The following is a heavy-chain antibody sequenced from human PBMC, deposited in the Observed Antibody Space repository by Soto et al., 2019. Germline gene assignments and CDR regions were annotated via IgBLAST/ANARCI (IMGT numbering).Heavy chain of an antibody. D-gene: IGHD2-2*01. Sequence: SETLSLTCTVSGGSISSSSYYWGWIRQPPGKGLEWIGSIYYSGSTYYNPSLKSRVTISVDTSKNQFSLKLSSVTAADTAVYYCARPSPHRGDYYYYMDVWGKGTTVTVS. CDR3: ARPSPHRGDYYYYMDV. J-gene: IGHJ6*03. CDR1: GGSISSSSYY. CDR2: IYYSGST. V-gene: IGHV4-39*01.